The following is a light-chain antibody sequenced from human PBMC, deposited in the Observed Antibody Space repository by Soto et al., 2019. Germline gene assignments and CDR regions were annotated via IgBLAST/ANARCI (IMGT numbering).Light chain of an antibody. CDR3: QQFNNYPWT. V-gene: IGKV1-5*03. CDR2: KAS. Sequence: DIQMTQSPSTLSASVGDRVTITCRASQSISSWLAWYQQKPGKATKLLIYKASSLESGVPSRFIGSGSGTELTLTISSLQPDYFATYYFQQFNNYPWTFGQGSKVEIK. CDR1: QSISSW. J-gene: IGKJ1*01.